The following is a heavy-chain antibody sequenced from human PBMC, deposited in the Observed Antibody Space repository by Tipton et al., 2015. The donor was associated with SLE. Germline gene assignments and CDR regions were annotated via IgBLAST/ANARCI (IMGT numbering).Heavy chain of an antibody. D-gene: IGHD2-2*01. CDR3: ARGYCSSTSCYGYFDY. V-gene: IGHV3-21*04. Sequence: SLRLSCAASGFTFSSYSMNWVRQAPGKGLEWVSSISSSSSYIYYADSVKCRFTISRDNAKNSLYLQMNSMRAENTALYYCARGYCSSTSCYGYFDYWGQGTLVTVSS. J-gene: IGHJ4*02. CDR2: ISSSSSYI. CDR1: GFTFSSYS.